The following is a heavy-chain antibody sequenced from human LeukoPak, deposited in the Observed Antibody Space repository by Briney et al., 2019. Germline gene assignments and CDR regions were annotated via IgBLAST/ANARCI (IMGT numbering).Heavy chain of an antibody. V-gene: IGHV3-23*01. D-gene: IGHD5-24*01. Sequence: QPGGSLRLSCAASGFTFSSYAMTWVRQAPGKGLEWVSGISGSGGSTYYADSVKGRFTISRDNSKNTLYLQMNSLRAEDTDVYYCAKKRWPEGSDYCAMDVWGQGTTVTVSS. J-gene: IGHJ6*02. CDR2: ISGSGGST. CDR3: AKKRWPEGSDYCAMDV. CDR1: GFTFSSYA.